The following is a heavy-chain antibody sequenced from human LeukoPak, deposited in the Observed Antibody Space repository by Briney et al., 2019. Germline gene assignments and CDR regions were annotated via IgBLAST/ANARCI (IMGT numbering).Heavy chain of an antibody. CDR3: ARVAYCGGDCYSAFDY. Sequence: ASVKVSCKASGYTFTSYGISWVRQAPGQGLEWMGWISAYNGNTNYAQKLQGRVTMTTDTTTSTAYMKLRSLRSDDTAVYFCARVAYCGGDCYSAFDYWGQGTLVTVSS. J-gene: IGHJ4*02. CDR1: GYTFTSYG. D-gene: IGHD2-21*02. CDR2: ISAYNGNT. V-gene: IGHV1-18*01.